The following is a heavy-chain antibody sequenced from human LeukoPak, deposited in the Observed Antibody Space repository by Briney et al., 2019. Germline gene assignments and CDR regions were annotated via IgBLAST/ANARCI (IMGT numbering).Heavy chain of an antibody. D-gene: IGHD2-2*02. J-gene: IGHJ6*03. CDR3: ARHRGCSSTSCSTYYYYYYMDV. Sequence: SETLSLTCTVSGGSISSSSYYWGWIRQPPGKGLEWIGSIYYSGSTYYNPSLKSRVTISVDTSKNQFSLKLSSVTAADTAVYYCARHRGCSSTSCSTYYYYYYMDVWGKGTTVTISS. CDR2: IYYSGST. CDR1: GGSISSSSYY. V-gene: IGHV4-39*01.